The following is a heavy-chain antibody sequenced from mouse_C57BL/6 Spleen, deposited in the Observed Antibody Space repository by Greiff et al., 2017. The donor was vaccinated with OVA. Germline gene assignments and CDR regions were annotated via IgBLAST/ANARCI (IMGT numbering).Heavy chain of an antibody. CDR1: GFNIKDDY. J-gene: IGHJ2*01. CDR3: TRGGTLDY. CDR2: IDPENGDT. D-gene: IGHD4-1*01. V-gene: IGHV14-4*01. Sequence: VQLKQSGAELVRPGASVKLSCTASGFNIKDDYMHWVKQRPEQGLEWIGWIDPENGDTEYASKFQGKATITADTSSNTAYLQLSSLTSEDTAVYYCTRGGTLDYWGQGTTLTVSS.